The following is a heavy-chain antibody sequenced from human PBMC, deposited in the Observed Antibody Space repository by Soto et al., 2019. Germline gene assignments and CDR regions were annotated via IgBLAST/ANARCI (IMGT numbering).Heavy chain of an antibody. V-gene: IGHV4-39*07. D-gene: IGHD3-10*01. CDR1: GGSISSSSYY. CDR2: IYYSGST. CDR3: ARAVRYYGSGSYYLDY. J-gene: IGHJ4*02. Sequence: SETLSLTCTVSGGSISSSSYYWGWIRQPPGKGLEWIGSIYYSGSTYYNPSLKSRVTISVDTSKNQFSLKLSSVTAADTAVYYCARAVRYYGSGSYYLDYWGQGTLVTVSS.